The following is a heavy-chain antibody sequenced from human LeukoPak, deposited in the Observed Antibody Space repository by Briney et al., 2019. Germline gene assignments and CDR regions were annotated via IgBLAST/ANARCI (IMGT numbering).Heavy chain of an antibody. Sequence: NSSETLSLTCAVSGYSISSGYYWGWIRQPPGKGLEWIGSIYHSGSTYYNPSLKSRVTISVDTSKNQFSLKLSSVTAADTAVYYCARLGVVPAAISIDYWGRGTLVTVSS. CDR3: ARLGVVPAAISIDY. J-gene: IGHJ4*02. V-gene: IGHV4-38-2*01. CDR1: GYSISSGYY. D-gene: IGHD2-2*02. CDR2: IYHSGST.